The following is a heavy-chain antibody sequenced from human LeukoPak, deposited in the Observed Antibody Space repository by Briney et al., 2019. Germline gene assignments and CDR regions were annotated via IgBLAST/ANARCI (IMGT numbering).Heavy chain of an antibody. V-gene: IGHV4-31*03. CDR3: ARRSHYYDSSGYYYNHDAFDI. Sequence: SETLSLTCTVSGGSIGSGGYYWSWIRQHPGKGLEWIGYIYYSGSTYYNPSLKSRVTISVDTSKNQFSLKLSSVTAADTAVYYCARRSHYYDSSGYYYNHDAFDIWGQGTMVTVSS. J-gene: IGHJ3*02. CDR1: GGSIGSGGYY. CDR2: IYYSGST. D-gene: IGHD3-22*01.